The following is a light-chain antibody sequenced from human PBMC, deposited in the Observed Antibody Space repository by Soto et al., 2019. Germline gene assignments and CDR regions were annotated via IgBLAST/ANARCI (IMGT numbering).Light chain of an antibody. CDR2: EVG. V-gene: IGLV2-23*02. CDR1: SSDVGSYNL. J-gene: IGLJ1*01. Sequence: QSALTQPAPVSGSPGQSITISCTGTSSDVGSYNLVSWYQQYPDKAPKLMIYEVGKRPSGVSNRFSGSKSGNTASLTISGLQAEDEADYYCCSYAGSSTWVFGTGTKVTVL. CDR3: CSYAGSSTWV.